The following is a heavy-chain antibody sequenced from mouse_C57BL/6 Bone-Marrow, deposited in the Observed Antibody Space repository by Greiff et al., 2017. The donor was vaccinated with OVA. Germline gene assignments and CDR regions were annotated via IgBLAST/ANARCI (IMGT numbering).Heavy chain of an antibody. CDR1: GYSITSGYY. V-gene: IGHV3-6*01. Sequence: VQLKESGPGLVKPSQSLSLTCSVTGYSITSGYYWNWIRQFPGNKLEWMGYISYDGSNNYNPSLKNRISITRDTSKNQFFLKLNSVTTEDTATYYCARGDGVDYWGQGTTLTVSS. J-gene: IGHJ2*01. D-gene: IGHD2-3*01. CDR2: ISYDGSN. CDR3: ARGDGVDY.